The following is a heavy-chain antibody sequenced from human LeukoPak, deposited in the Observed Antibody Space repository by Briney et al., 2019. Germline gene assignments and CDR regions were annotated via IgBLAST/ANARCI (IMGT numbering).Heavy chain of an antibody. CDR2: INPNSGGT. CDR1: GYTFTGYY. V-gene: IGHV1-2*02. CDR3: ARAIPAPWGRGAFDI. Sequence: ASVKVSCKASGYTFTGYYMHWVRQDPGQGLEWMGWINPNSGGTNYAQKFQGRVTMTRDTSISTAYMELSRLRSDDTAVYYCARAIPAPWGRGAFDIWGQGTMVTVSS. J-gene: IGHJ3*02. D-gene: IGHD3-16*01.